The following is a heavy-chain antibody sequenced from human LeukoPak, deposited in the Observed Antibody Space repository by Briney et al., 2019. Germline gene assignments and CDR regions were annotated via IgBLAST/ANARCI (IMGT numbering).Heavy chain of an antibody. CDR3: ATSRYCSSTSCYGRGGFDP. CDR1: GGSISSSSYY. D-gene: IGHD2-2*01. J-gene: IGHJ5*02. V-gene: IGHV4-39*01. CDR2: IYYSGST. Sequence: SETLSLTCTVSGGSISSSSYYWGWIRQPPGKGLEWIGSIYYSGSTYYNPSLKSRVIISVDTSKNQFSLKLSSVTAADTAVYYCATSRYCSSTSCYGRGGFDPWGQGTLVTVSS.